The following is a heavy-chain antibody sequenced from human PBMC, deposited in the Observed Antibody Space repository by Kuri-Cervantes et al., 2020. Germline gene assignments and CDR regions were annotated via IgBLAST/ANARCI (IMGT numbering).Heavy chain of an antibody. J-gene: IGHJ4*02. CDR1: GYTFSNYG. V-gene: IGHV1-18*01. Sequence: ASVKVSCKASGYTFSNYGISWVRQAPGQGLEWMGWISVYNGNTNYAQKFQGRVTMTTDTSTSTAYMELRSLRSDDTAVYYCATDQVEWLLLSWGQGTLVTVSS. CDR3: ATDQVEWLLLS. D-gene: IGHD3-22*01. CDR2: ISVYNGNT.